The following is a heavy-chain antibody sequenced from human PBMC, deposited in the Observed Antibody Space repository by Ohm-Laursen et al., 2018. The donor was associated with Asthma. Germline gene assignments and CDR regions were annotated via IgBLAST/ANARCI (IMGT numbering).Heavy chain of an antibody. D-gene: IGHD1-1*01. Sequence: GSLRLSCAASGFTFSSYAMTWVRQVPGKGLEWVANIKPDGTGNAYLDSVRGRFTISKDNAKNSLFLQMNSLRGEDTALYYCARDSGWNALDHWGQGTLVSVSS. CDR3: ARDSGWNALDH. CDR1: GFTFSSYA. CDR2: IKPDGTGN. V-gene: IGHV3-7*05. J-gene: IGHJ4*02.